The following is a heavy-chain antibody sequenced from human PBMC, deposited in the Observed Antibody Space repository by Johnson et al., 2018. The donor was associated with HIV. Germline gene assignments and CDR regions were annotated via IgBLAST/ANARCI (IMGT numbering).Heavy chain of an antibody. J-gene: IGHJ3*02. V-gene: IGHV3-13*01. Sequence: VQLVESGGGLVKAGGSLRLSCAASGFTFSSYDMHWVRQATGKGLEWVSAIGTAGDTYYPGSVKGRFTISRENAKNSLYLQMNSLRAEDTAVYYCARDRGYSSSSANAFDIWGQGTMVTVSS. CDR3: ARDRGYSSSSANAFDI. CDR2: IGTAGDT. CDR1: GFTFSSYD. D-gene: IGHD6-6*01.